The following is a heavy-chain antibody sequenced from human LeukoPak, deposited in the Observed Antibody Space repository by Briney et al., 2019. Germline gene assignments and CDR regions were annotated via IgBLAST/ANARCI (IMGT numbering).Heavy chain of an antibody. D-gene: IGHD2-2*01. J-gene: IGHJ4*02. CDR1: GFTFNLNI. CDR2: IISSSTYI. Sequence: GVLRLSCAASGFTFNLNIMNWVRQAPGKGLEWASSIISSSTYIFYADSVKGRFTISRDNAKNSLSLQMNSLKTEDTAVYYCTSRVDGYCSNIRCYAFDYWGQGTLVTVSS. V-gene: IGHV3-21*04. CDR3: TSRVDGYCSNIRCYAFDY.